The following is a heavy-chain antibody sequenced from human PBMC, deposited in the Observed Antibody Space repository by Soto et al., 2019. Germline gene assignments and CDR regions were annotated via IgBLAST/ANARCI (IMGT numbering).Heavy chain of an antibody. CDR2: INPNSGGT. CDR3: AKMAIMGNWFDP. Sequence: ASVKVSCKASGYTFTGYYMHWVRQAPGQGLEWMGWINPNSGGTNYAQKFQGWVTMTRDTSISTAYMELSRLRSDDTAVYYCAKMAIMGNWFDPWGQGTLVTVSS. J-gene: IGHJ5*02. CDR1: GYTFTGYY. D-gene: IGHD2-8*01. V-gene: IGHV1-2*04.